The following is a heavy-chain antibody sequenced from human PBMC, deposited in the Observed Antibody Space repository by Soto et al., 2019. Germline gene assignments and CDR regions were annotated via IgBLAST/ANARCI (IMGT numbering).Heavy chain of an antibody. CDR3: ARGRGRMGAARLNPFVP. Sequence: AETLSLTCSVSGGSLNNFYWTWIRQPPGKGLEWIAHVSYAGVTKYNPSLQSRATISVDTSKSHFSLNLNSVSAADTAIYYCARGRGRMGAARLNPFVPWGQGTLVTVSS. J-gene: IGHJ5*02. D-gene: IGHD6-6*01. CDR1: GGSLNNFY. CDR2: VSYAGVT. V-gene: IGHV4-59*12.